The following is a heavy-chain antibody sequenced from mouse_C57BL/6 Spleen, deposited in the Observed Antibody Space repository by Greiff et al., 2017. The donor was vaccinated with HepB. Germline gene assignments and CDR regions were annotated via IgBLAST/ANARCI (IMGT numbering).Heavy chain of an antibody. CDR3: TRVGFITTVAY. CDR2: IDPETGGT. D-gene: IGHD1-1*01. V-gene: IGHV1-15*01. Sequence: QVQLQQSGAELVRPGASVTLSCKASGYTFTDYEMHWVKQTPVHGLEWIGAIDPETGGTAYNQKFKGKAILTADKSSSTAYMELRSLTSEDAAVYYCTRVGFITTVAYWGQGTLVTVSA. J-gene: IGHJ3*01. CDR1: GYTFTDYE.